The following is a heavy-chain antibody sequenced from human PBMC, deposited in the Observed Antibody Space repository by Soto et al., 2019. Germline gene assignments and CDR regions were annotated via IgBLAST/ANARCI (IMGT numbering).Heavy chain of an antibody. CDR3: AHSPPYHPIWEPDY. CDR2: IYWDDDK. CDR1: GFSFSTPGVG. D-gene: IGHD1-26*01. J-gene: IGHJ4*02. V-gene: IGHV2-5*02. Sequence: QITLKESGPTLVKPTQTLTLTCSFSGFSFSTPGVGVGWIRQPPGKPLEWLALIYWDDDKRYSPSLRSRLTITKDTSRNPVVLIMTNMDPLDTGTYYCAHSPPYHPIWEPDYWGQGTLVTGSS.